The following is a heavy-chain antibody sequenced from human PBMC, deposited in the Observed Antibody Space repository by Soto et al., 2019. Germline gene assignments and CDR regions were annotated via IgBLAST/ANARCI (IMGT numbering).Heavy chain of an antibody. D-gene: IGHD2-21*01. J-gene: IGHJ5*02. V-gene: IGHV4-30-2*01. CDR1: GCSISSGGYS. CDR3: ARIPAP. Sequence: SETLSLTCAVSGCSISSGGYSWSWIRQPPGKGLEWIGYIYHSGSTYYNPSLKSQVTISVDRSKNQFSLKLSSVTAADTAVYYSARIPAPWGQGTLVTVSS. CDR2: IYHSGST.